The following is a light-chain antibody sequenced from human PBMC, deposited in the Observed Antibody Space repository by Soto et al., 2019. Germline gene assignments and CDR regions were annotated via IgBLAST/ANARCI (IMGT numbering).Light chain of an antibody. CDR3: LQHSTYPLT. Sequence: DIQMTQFPSSLSASVGDRVTITCRASQGIRNDLAWYQQKPGKAPKRLIYAASSLQSGVPSRFSGSGSGTEFTLAISCLQTEDFATFYCLQHSTYPLTFGQGTKVEIK. J-gene: IGKJ1*01. V-gene: IGKV1-17*01. CDR2: AAS. CDR1: QGIRND.